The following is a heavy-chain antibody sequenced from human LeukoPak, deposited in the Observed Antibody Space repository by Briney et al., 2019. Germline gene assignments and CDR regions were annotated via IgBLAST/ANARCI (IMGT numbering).Heavy chain of an antibody. CDR1: GFTFSSYW. CDR3: ARHYGP. Sequence: PGGSLRLSCAASGFTFSSYWMSWVRQPPGKGLEWIGSIYYSGSTYYNPSLKSRVTISVDTSKNQFSLKLSSVTAADTAVYYCARHYGPWGQGTLVTVSS. D-gene: IGHD3-16*01. V-gene: IGHV4-39*01. J-gene: IGHJ5*02. CDR2: IYYSGST.